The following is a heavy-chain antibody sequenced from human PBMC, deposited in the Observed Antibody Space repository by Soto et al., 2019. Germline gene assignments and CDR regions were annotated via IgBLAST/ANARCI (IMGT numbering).Heavy chain of an antibody. D-gene: IGHD4-17*01. CDR2: IDWDDDK. J-gene: IGHJ4*02. V-gene: IGHV2-70*11. CDR1: GFSLSTSGMC. CDR3: ARISPEHDYGDHYFDY. Sequence: SGPTLVNPTQTLTLTCTFSGFSLSTSGMCVSWIRQPPGKALEWLARIDWDDDKYYSTSLKTRLTISKDTSKNQVVLTMTNMDPVDTATYYCARISPEHDYGDHYFDYWGQGTLVTVSS.